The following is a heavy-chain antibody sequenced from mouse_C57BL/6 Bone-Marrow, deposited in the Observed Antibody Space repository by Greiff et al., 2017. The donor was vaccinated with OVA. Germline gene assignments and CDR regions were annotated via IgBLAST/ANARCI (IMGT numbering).Heavy chain of an antibody. J-gene: IGHJ4*01. Sequence: QVQLQQPGAELVMPGASVKLSCKASGYTFTSYWMHWVKQRPGQGLEWIGEIDPSASYTNYNQKFKGKSTLTVDKSSSTVFMQLSSLSSEDSAVYYCARSKGYYSNYYAMDYWGQGTSVTVSS. CDR1: GYTFTSYW. CDR3: ARSKGYYSNYYAMDY. V-gene: IGHV1-69*01. D-gene: IGHD2-5*01. CDR2: IDPSASYT.